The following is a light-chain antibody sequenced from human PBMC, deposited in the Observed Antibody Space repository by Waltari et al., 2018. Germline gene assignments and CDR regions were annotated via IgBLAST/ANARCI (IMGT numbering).Light chain of an antibody. J-gene: IGKJ2*03. CDR3: QYYFLYSRG. V-gene: IGKV1-5*03. Sequence: DIQMTQSPSTLSASVGDKVTITCRSSQSLTNWLAWYQQKPGKAPTLLIYEASTLGSGVPSRFSGSGSGAEFTLTISSLQPDDFATYYCQYYFLYSRGFGQGTKLEIK. CDR1: QSLTNW. CDR2: EAS.